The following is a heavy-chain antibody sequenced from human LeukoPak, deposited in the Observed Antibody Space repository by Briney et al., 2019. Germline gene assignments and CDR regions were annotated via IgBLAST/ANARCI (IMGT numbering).Heavy chain of an antibody. CDR3: AKPLKSSGYYYYYMDV. CDR2: ISGSGGST. D-gene: IGHD3-22*01. J-gene: IGHJ6*03. V-gene: IGHV3-23*01. Sequence: GGSLRLSCAASGFTFSSYAMSWVRQAPGKGLEWVSAISGSGGSTYYADSVRGRFTISRDNSKNTLYLQMNSLRAEDTAVYYCAKPLKSSGYYYYYMDVWGKGTTVTVSS. CDR1: GFTFSSYA.